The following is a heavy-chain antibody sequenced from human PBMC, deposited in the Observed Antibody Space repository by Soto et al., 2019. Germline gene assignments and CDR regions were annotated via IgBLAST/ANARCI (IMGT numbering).Heavy chain of an antibody. J-gene: IGHJ6*02. CDR1: GFSFTTYW. D-gene: IGHD2-15*01. CDR3: TRGGEGGSHSYGLDV. V-gene: IGHV5-51*01. CDR2: FYPGDSHI. Sequence: PGESLKISCVISGFSFTTYWVAWVRQMPGKGLEWMGTFYPGDSHITYSPSFQGQVTISTDKSISTAYLQWDSLKASDTAMYYCTRGGEGGSHSYGLDVWGQGTTVTVSS.